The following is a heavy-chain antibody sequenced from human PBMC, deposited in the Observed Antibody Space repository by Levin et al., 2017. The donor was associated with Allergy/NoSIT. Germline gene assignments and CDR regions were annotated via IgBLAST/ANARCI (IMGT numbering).Heavy chain of an antibody. CDR2: ISYDGSNK. CDR1: GFTFSSYG. D-gene: IGHD6-19*01. J-gene: IGHJ5*02. Sequence: GGSLRLSCAASGFTFSSYGMHWVRQAPGKGLEWVAVISYDGSNKYYADSVKGRFTISRDNSKNTLYLQMNSLRAEDTAVYYCAKVGAGKGNWFDPWGQGTLVTVSS. CDR3: AKVGAGKGNWFDP. V-gene: IGHV3-30*18.